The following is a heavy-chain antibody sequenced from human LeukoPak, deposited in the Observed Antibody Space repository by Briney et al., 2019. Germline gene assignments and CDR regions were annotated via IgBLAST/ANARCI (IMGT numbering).Heavy chain of an antibody. CDR1: GYTFTRYY. CDR3: ARDSRLTFLGDIVLRVYAFSPYLFDP. V-gene: IGHV1-46*01. J-gene: IGHJ5*02. CDR2: INHSGGST. D-gene: IGHD2-8*01. Sequence: ASVKVSCKASGYTFTRYYMHWVRQPPGQGLEWMGIINHSGGSTSYAQKFQGRVTMTRNTSTSTVYTELSSLRAEDTAVYYCARDSRLTFLGDIVLRVYAFSPYLFDPWRQGTLVTVSS.